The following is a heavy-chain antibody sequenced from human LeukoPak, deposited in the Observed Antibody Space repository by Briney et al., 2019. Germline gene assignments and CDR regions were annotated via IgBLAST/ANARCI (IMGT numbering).Heavy chain of an antibody. CDR1: GFTFSSYG. V-gene: IGHV3-33*06. D-gene: IGHD3-22*01. CDR2: IWYDGSNK. Sequence: QPGGSLRLSCAASGFTFSSYGMHWVRQAPGKGLEWVAVIWYDGSNKYYADSVKGRFTISRDNSKNTLYLQMNSLRAEDTAVYYCAKSYAYYYDSSGYGDFDYWGQGTLVTVSS. CDR3: AKSYAYYYDSSGYGDFDY. J-gene: IGHJ4*02.